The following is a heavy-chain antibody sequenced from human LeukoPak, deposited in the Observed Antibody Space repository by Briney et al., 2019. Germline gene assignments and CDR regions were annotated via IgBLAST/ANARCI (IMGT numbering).Heavy chain of an antibody. D-gene: IGHD5-24*01. CDR1: GLTFRSYW. CDR2: INQDGSEK. Sequence: HPGGSLRLSCAVSGLTFRSYWMSWVRQAPGKGLEWVANINQDGSEKYFVDSVKGRFTISRDNAKNSLHLQMNTLRAEDTAVYYCARERDGRFFDYWGQGTLVTVSS. J-gene: IGHJ4*02. CDR3: ARERDGRFFDY. V-gene: IGHV3-7*01.